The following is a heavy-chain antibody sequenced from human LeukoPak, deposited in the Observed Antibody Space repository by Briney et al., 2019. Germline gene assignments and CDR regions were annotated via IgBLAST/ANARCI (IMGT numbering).Heavy chain of an antibody. CDR2: MNPNSGNT. Sequence: GASVKVSCKASGYTFTSYDINWVRQATGQGLEWMGWMNPNSGNTGYAQKFQGRDTMTRNTSISTAYMELSSLRSEDTAVYYCARGGLAIFGVVIGFDPWGQGTLVTVSS. J-gene: IGHJ5*02. V-gene: IGHV1-8*01. D-gene: IGHD3-3*01. CDR3: ARGGLAIFGVVIGFDP. CDR1: GYTFTSYD.